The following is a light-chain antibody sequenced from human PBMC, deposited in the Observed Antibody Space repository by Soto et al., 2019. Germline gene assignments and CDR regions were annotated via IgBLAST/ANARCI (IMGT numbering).Light chain of an antibody. J-gene: IGKJ4*01. CDR3: QQRSNWPLT. CDR2: DAS. CDR1: QSVSSY. V-gene: IGKV3-11*01. Sequence: EIVLTQSPATLSLSPGERSTLSCRASQSVSSYLAWYQQKNGQAPRILIYDASNRDTGIPARFSGSGSGTDFTLTISSLEPEDFSVYYCQQRSNWPLTFGGGTKVDIK.